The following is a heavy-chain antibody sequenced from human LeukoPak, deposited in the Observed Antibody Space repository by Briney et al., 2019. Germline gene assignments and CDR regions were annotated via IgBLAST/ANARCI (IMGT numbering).Heavy chain of an antibody. CDR2: ISGSGGDT. J-gene: IGHJ4*02. Sequence: GGSLRLSCVAPGFTFSKSAMSGVRQPPGKGLDWVSAISGSGGDTYYAVSVKGRFTISRDNSKHTLYLQMNSLRAEDTAVYYCAKDPKGSTVTTYWFVYWGQGTLVTVSS. CDR1: GFTFSKSA. V-gene: IGHV3-23*01. D-gene: IGHD4-17*01. CDR3: AKDPKGSTVTTYWFVY.